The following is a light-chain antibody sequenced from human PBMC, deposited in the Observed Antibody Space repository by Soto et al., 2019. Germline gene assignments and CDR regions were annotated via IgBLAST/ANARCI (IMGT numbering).Light chain of an antibody. V-gene: IGKV1-39*01. CDR1: QGIGSY. CDR2: AVS. Sequence: IRLTQSPSSLSSSVGDRVTITCLASQGIGSYLAWYQQKPGEAPKLLIYAVSNLQTGVPSRFSGSGSATDFILTIASLQPEDFATYYCQQSHSTPITFGQGTRLEIK. CDR3: QQSHSTPIT. J-gene: IGKJ5*01.